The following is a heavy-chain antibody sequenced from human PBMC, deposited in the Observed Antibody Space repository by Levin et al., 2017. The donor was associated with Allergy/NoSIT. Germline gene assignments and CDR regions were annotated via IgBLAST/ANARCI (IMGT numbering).Heavy chain of an antibody. V-gene: IGHV1-69*02. CDR2: IIPILGIA. CDR3: ARGRPGLELDY. D-gene: IGHD1-1*01. Sequence: KISCKASGGTFSSYTISWVRQAPGQGLEWMGRIIPILGIANYAQKFQGRVTITADKSTSTAYMELSSLRSEDTAVYYCARGRPGLELDYWGQGTLVTVSS. J-gene: IGHJ4*02. CDR1: GGTFSSYT.